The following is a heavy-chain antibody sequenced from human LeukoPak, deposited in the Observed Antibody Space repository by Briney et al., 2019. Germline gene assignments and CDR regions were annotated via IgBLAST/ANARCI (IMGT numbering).Heavy chain of an antibody. J-gene: IGHJ4*02. CDR1: GFTFSIYG. CDR3: AKRGVVIRVILVGFHKEAYYFDS. Sequence: PGGSLRLSCAASGFTFSIYGMNWVRQAPGEGLEWVASISSDSTNIYYTDSVKGRFTISRDNAKNTLYLQMNSLRAEDTAVYFCAKRGVVIRVILVGFHKEAYYFDSWGQGALVTVSS. D-gene: IGHD3-22*01. CDR2: ISSDSTNI. V-gene: IGHV3-21*04.